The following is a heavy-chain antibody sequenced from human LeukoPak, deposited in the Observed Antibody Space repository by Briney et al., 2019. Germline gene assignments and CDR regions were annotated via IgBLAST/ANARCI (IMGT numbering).Heavy chain of an antibody. CDR2: TYYSGST. Sequence: SETLSLTCTVSGGSISSSSYYWGWIRQPPGKGLEWIGSTYYSGSTYYNPSLKSRVTISVDTSKNQFSLKLSSVTAADTAVYYCARQPTGLYCSSTSCYGLDYWGQGTLVTVSS. V-gene: IGHV4-39*01. CDR1: GGSISSSSYY. CDR3: ARQPTGLYCSSTSCYGLDY. D-gene: IGHD2-2*01. J-gene: IGHJ4*02.